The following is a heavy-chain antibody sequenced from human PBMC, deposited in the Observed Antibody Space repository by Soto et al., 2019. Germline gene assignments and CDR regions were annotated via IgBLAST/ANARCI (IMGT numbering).Heavy chain of an antibody. CDR2: ISYDGSNK. D-gene: IGHD1-26*01. CDR1: GFTFSSYA. Sequence: QVQLVESGGGVVQPGRSLRLSCAASGFTFSSYAMHWVRQAPGKGLDWVAVISYDGSNKYYADSVKGRFTISRDNSKNTLYLQMNSLRAEDTAVYYCARDTDRHLSLGSWFDRWGQGTLVTVSS. V-gene: IGHV3-30-3*01. J-gene: IGHJ5*02. CDR3: ARDTDRHLSLGSWFDR.